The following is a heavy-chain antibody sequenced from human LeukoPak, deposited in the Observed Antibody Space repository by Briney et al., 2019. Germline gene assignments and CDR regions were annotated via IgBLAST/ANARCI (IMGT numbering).Heavy chain of an antibody. CDR1: GGSISSSSYY. V-gene: IGHV4-39*07. CDR2: INHSGST. CDR3: ARGFRYSSSWYPPSYYYYMDV. J-gene: IGHJ6*03. D-gene: IGHD6-13*01. Sequence: PSETLSLTCTVSGGSISSSSYYWSWIRQPPGKGLEWIGEINHSGSTNYNPSLKSRVTISVDTSKNQFSLKLSSVTAADTAVYYCARGFRYSSSWYPPSYYYYMDVWGKGTTVTVSS.